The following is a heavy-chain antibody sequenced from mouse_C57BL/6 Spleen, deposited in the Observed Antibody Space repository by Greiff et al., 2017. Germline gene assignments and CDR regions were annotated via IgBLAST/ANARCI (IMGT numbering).Heavy chain of an antibody. J-gene: IGHJ3*01. Sequence: EVQLVESGGGLVKPGGSLKLSCAASGFTFSSYAMSWVRQTPEKRLEWVATISDGGSYTYYPDNVKGRFTISRDNAKHNLYLQMSHLKSEDTAMYYCARAPLYDTWVAYWGQGTLVTVSA. V-gene: IGHV5-4*01. CDR2: ISDGGSYT. CDR3: ARAPLYDTWVAY. CDR1: GFTFSSYA. D-gene: IGHD2-3*01.